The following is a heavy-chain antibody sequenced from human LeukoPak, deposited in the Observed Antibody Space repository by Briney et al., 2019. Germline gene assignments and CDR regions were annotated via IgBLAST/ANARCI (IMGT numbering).Heavy chain of an antibody. CDR2: IYYTGTT. Sequence: SETLSLTCTVSGGSLNNYYWSWIRQPPGKALEWIGYIYYTGTTKYNSSLKSRATISLDTSKNQFSLKLTSVTAADTALFFCARGYDIDVWGQGTMVTVSS. CDR3: ARGYDIDV. CDR1: GGSLNNYY. V-gene: IGHV4-59*01. J-gene: IGHJ6*02.